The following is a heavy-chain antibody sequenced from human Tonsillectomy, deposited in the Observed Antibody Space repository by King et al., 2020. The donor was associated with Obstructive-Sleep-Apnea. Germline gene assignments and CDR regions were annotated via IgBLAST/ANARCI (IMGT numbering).Heavy chain of an antibody. J-gene: IGHJ4*02. Sequence: VQLVESGGGVVQPGGSLRLSCAASGFTFSSYGMHWVRQAPGKGLEWVAFIRYDGSNKYYADSVKGRFTISRDNSKNTPYLQMNSLRAEDTAVYYCAKDRRIQLWYMMGDWGQGTLVTVSS. CDR1: GFTFSSYG. D-gene: IGHD5-18*01. V-gene: IGHV3-30*02. CDR3: AKDRRIQLWYMMGD. CDR2: IRYDGSNK.